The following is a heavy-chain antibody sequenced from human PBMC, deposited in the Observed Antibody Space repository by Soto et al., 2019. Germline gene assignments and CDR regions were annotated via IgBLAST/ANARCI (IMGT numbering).Heavy chain of an antibody. V-gene: IGHV4-59*01. CDR2: IYYSGST. CDR3: ARAGGDYGAGAFDI. J-gene: IGHJ3*02. Sequence: QVQLQESGPGLVKPSETLSLTCTVSDGSISSYYWSWIRQPPGKGLEWIGYIYYSGSTNYNPSLKSRVTISVDASKNQFSLKLSSVTAADTAVYYCARAGGDYGAGAFDIWGQGTMVTVSS. D-gene: IGHD2-21*02. CDR1: DGSISSYY.